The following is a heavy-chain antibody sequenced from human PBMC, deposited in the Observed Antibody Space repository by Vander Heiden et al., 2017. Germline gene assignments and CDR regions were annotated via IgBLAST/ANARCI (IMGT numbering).Heavy chain of an antibody. CDR3: ARQGHFGSGYDLDY. D-gene: IGHD5-12*01. CDR1: GGSISSSSYY. J-gene: IGHJ4*02. Sequence: QLQLQESGPGLVKPSETLSLTCTVSGGSISSSSYYWGWLRQPPGKGLEWIGSIYYSGSTYYNPSLKSRVTISVDTSKNQFSLKLSSVTAADTAVYYCARQGHFGSGYDLDYWGQGTLVTVSS. V-gene: IGHV4-39*01. CDR2: IYYSGST.